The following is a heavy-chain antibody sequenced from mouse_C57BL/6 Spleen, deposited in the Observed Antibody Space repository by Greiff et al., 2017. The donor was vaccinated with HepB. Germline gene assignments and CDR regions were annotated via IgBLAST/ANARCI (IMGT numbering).Heavy chain of an antibody. CDR3: ARMGDLYYYAMDY. V-gene: IGHV2-6*03. J-gene: IGHJ4*01. Sequence: QVQLKESGPGLVAPSQSLSITCTVSGFSLTSYGVHWVRQPPGKGLEWLVVIWSDGSTTYNSALKSRLSISKDNSKSQVFLKMNSLHTDDTAMYYCARMGDLYYYAMDYWGQGTSVTVSS. CDR2: IWSDGST. D-gene: IGHD6-2*01. CDR1: GFSLTSYG.